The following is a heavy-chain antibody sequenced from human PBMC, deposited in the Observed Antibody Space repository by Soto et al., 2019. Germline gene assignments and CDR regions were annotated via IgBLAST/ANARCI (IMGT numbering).Heavy chain of an antibody. Sequence: SETRSLTCAVSGGSISSGGYSWSWIRQPPGKVLEWIGYIYHSWSTYYNPSLKSRVTISVDRSKNQFSLKLSSVTAADTAVYYCARGGQYYYDSSGYDDAFDMWGQGSLMPV. CDR1: GGSISSGGYS. CDR2: IYHSWST. J-gene: IGHJ3*02. D-gene: IGHD3-22*01. CDR3: ARGGQYYYDSSGYDDAFDM. V-gene: IGHV4-30-2*01.